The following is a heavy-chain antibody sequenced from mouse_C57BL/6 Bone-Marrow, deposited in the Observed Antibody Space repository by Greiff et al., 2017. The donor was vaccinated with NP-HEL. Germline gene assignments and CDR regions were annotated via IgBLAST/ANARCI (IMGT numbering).Heavy chain of an antibody. CDR3: ANLLWMDY. CDR1: GYAFSSSW. D-gene: IGHD2-1*01. CDR2: IYPGDGDT. Sequence: QVQLQQPGAELVKPGASVKISCKASGYAFSSSWMNWVKQRPGKGLEWIGRIYPGDGDTNYNGKFKGKATLTADKSSSTAYMQLSSLTSEDSAVYFCANLLWMDYWGQGTSVTVSS. J-gene: IGHJ4*01. V-gene: IGHV1-82*01.